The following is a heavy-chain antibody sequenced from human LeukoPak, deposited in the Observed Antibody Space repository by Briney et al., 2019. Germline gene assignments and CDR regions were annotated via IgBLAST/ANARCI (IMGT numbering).Heavy chain of an antibody. V-gene: IGHV1-18*01. CDR3: ATAPRLLWFGEYPLYY. CDR2: ISAYNGNT. Sequence: ASVKVSCKASGYTFTSYGISWVRQAPGQGLEWMGWISAYNGNTNYAQKLQGRVTMTTDTSTSTAYMELSSLRSEDTAVYYCATAPRLLWFGEYPLYYWGQGTLVAVSS. D-gene: IGHD3-10*01. J-gene: IGHJ4*02. CDR1: GYTFTSYG.